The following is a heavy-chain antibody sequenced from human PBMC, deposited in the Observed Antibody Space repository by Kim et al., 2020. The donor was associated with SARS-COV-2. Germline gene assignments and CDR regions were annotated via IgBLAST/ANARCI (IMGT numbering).Heavy chain of an antibody. D-gene: IGHD2-15*01. Sequence: GGSLRLSFAVSGFRVSDSWMSWVRPAPGKGLEWVANINEPGTDKYYVDSLEGRFVISRDNAKNPLYLQMNSLRAEDTAVYFCARDPHRGALDYWGEGVLVTASS. CDR1: GFRVSDSW. V-gene: IGHV3-7*01. CDR2: INEPGTDK. CDR3: ARDPHRGALDY. J-gene: IGHJ4*02.